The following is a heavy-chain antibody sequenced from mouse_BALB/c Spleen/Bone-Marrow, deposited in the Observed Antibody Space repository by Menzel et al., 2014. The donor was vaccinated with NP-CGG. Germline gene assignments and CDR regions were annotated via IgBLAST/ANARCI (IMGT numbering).Heavy chain of an antibody. CDR1: GFAFSSYD. D-gene: IGHD1-1*02. Sequence: EVQLVESGGDLVKPGGSLKLSCAASGFAFSSYDMSWVRQTPEKRLEWVAYISSGGGSIYYHHTLKGRFTISGDKSKNTLYLQMSSLKSEDTAMYYCARPLYYYGGRPFDAMDYWGQGTSVTVSS. CDR3: ARPLYYYGGRPFDAMDY. CDR2: ISSGGGSI. V-gene: IGHV5-12-1*01. J-gene: IGHJ4*01.